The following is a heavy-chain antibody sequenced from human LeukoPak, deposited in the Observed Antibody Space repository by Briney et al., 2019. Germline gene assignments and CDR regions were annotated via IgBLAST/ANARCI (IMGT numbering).Heavy chain of an antibody. CDR2: ISGRGEAI. J-gene: IGHJ5*02. CDR1: GFTFSNHN. Sequence: GSLRLSCAASGFTFSNHNMDWVRQAPGKGLEWISYISGRGEAIFYADSVQGRFTISRDNAKNSLYLQMNSLRAEDTAVYYCARERWGYSYGYDWFDPWGQGTLVTVSS. CDR3: ARERWGYSYGYDWFDP. V-gene: IGHV3-48*01. D-gene: IGHD5-18*01.